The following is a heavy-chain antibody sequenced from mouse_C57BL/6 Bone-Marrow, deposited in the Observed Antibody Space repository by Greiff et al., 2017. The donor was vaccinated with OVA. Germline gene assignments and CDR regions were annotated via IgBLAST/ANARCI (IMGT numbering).Heavy chain of an antibody. D-gene: IGHD1-1*02. CDR1: GYTFTSYW. Sequence: LQQPGAELVMPGASVKLSCKASGYTFTSYWMHWVKQRPGQGLEWIGEIDPSDSYTNYNQKFKGKSTLTVDKSSSTAYMQLSSLTSEDSAVYYCAYGRFAYWGQGTLVTVSA. CDR2: IDPSDSYT. CDR3: AYGRFAY. J-gene: IGHJ3*01. V-gene: IGHV1-69*01.